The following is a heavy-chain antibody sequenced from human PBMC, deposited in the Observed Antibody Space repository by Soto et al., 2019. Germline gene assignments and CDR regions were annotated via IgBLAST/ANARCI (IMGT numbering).Heavy chain of an antibody. V-gene: IGHV3-15*07. CDR3: TTLSITIFGVVLMDV. CDR2: IKSKTDGGTT. J-gene: IGHJ6*02. Sequence: GGSLRLSCAASGFTFSNAWMNWVRQASGKGLEWVGRIKSKTDGGTTDYAAPVKGRFTISRDDSKNTLYLQMNSLKTEDTAVYYCTTLSITIFGVVLMDVWGQGTTVTVS. CDR1: GFTFSNAW. D-gene: IGHD3-3*01.